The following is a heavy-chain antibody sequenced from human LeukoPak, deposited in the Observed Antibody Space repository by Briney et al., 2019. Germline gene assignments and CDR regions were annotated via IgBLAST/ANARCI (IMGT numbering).Heavy chain of an antibody. Sequence: GGSLRLSCAASGFTFSSYGMHWVRQAPGKGLEWVAVISYDGSNKYYADSVKGRFTISRDNSKNTLYLQMNSLRAEDTAVYYCAKDPRAHCSSTSCPGGYFDYWGQGTVVTVSS. CDR2: ISYDGSNK. J-gene: IGHJ4*02. CDR1: GFTFSSYG. CDR3: AKDPRAHCSSTSCPGGYFDY. D-gene: IGHD2-2*01. V-gene: IGHV3-30*18.